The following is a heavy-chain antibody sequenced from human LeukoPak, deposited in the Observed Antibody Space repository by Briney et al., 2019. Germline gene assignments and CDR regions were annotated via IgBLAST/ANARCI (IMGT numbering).Heavy chain of an antibody. CDR2: IYYSGST. Sequence: PSETLSLTCTVSGVSISSGGYYWRWIRQHPGKGLEWIGYIYYSGSTYYHPSLKSRLTISVDTSKNQLSLKLSSVTAADTAVYYCARDRGGGNLITMVPNWFDPWGQGTLVTVSS. D-gene: IGHD3-10*01. V-gene: IGHV4-31*03. J-gene: IGHJ5*02. CDR3: ARDRGGGNLITMVPNWFDP. CDR1: GVSISSGGYY.